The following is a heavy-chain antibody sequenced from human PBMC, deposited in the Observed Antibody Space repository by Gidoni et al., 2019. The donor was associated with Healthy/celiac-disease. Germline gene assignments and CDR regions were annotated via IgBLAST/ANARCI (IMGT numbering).Heavy chain of an antibody. V-gene: IGHV3-48*03. CDR1: GFTFSSYE. Sequence: EVQLVESGGGLVQPGGSLRLSCAASGFTFSSYEMNLVRQAPGKGLEWVSYIRSSCSTIYYADSVKGRFTISRDNAKNSLYLKMNSLRAEDTAVDYCARADSSGWYGRLDYWGQGTLVTVSS. D-gene: IGHD6-19*01. J-gene: IGHJ4*02. CDR3: ARADSSGWYGRLDY. CDR2: IRSSCSTI.